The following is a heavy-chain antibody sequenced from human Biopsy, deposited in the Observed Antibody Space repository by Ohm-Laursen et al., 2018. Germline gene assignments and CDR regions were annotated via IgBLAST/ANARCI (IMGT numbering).Heavy chain of an antibody. CDR1: GFTFGDSA. J-gene: IGHJ4*02. D-gene: IGHD4-23*01. CDR3: TTYDNSGDYRGY. Sequence: SLRLSCSASGFTFGDSAMHWVRQASGKGLEWIGRIRSKVNNYATAYAASVTGRFTISRDDSKNTAYLQMNSLKTEDTAVYYCTTYDNSGDYRGYWGQGTQVTVSS. CDR2: IRSKVNNYAT. V-gene: IGHV3-73*01.